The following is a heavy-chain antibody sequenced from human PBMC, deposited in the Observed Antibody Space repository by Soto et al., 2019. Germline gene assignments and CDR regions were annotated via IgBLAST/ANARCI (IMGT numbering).Heavy chain of an antibody. D-gene: IGHD3-16*01. Sequence: EVPLVESGGGLVQPGGSLRLSCAASGFVVSDRYMSWVRQAPGKGLEWVSVIYLGDKTYYADSVKGRFTISRDKSKNTLYLQMSSLRAEDTAVYYCVRDWAYWGQGTTVTVSS. CDR1: GFVVSDRY. CDR3: VRDWAY. CDR2: IYLGDKT. J-gene: IGHJ4*02. V-gene: IGHV3-66*01.